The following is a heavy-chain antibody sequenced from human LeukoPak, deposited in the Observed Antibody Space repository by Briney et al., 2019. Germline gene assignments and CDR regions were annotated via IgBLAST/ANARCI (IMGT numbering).Heavy chain of an antibody. D-gene: IGHD6-19*01. Sequence: GGSLRLSCAASGFTFSDYYMSWIRQAPGKGLEWVSYISSSSSYTNYADSVKGRFTIPRDNAKNSLYLQMNSLRAEDTAVYYCARDGDRIAVAGQYYYYYGMDVWGKGTTVTVSS. CDR3: ARDGDRIAVAGQYYYYYGMDV. J-gene: IGHJ6*04. V-gene: IGHV3-11*06. CDR1: GFTFSDYY. CDR2: ISSSSSYT.